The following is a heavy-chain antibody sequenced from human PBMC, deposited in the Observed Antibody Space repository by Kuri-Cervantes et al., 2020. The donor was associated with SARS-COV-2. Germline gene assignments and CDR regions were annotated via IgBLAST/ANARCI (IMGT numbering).Heavy chain of an antibody. J-gene: IGHJ4*02. CDR3: ARDLRGRGILTGYYSFGY. V-gene: IGHV1-69*10. CDR2: IIPILGIA. D-gene: IGHD3-9*01. CDR1: GYTFTSYA. Sequence: SVKVSCKASGYTFTSYAMHWVRQAPGQRLEWMGGIIPILGIANYAQKFQGRVTMTTDTSTSTAYMELRSLRSDDTAVYYCARDLRGRGILTGYYSFGYWGQGTLVTVSS.